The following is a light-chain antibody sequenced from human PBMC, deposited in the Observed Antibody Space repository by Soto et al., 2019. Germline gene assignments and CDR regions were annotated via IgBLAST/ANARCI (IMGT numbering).Light chain of an antibody. CDR3: QQYNFYSWT. CDR1: QSISNW. V-gene: IGKV1-5*01. CDR2: DAS. Sequence: DIQMTQSPSTLSASVGDRFTITCRASQSISNWLAWYQQKPGKAPKLLIYDASSLESGVPVRFSGSGSGTEFTLTISSLQPDDFATYYCQQYNFYSWTFGQGTKVEIK. J-gene: IGKJ1*01.